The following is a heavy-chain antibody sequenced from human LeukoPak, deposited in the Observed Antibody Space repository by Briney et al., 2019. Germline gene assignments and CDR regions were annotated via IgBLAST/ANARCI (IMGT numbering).Heavy chain of an antibody. CDR3: ARGGRSGSYTYYFDY. CDR1: GGTISGYY. CDR2: VHYSGTT. J-gene: IGHJ4*02. Sequence: ASETLSLTCTVSGGTISGYYWSWIRQPPGQGLEWIGNVHYSGTTNYSPSLKSRVTISVDSSKKQFSLKWTSVTAADTAVYYCARGGRSGSYTYYFDYWGLGSLVTVSS. D-gene: IGHD1-26*01. V-gene: IGHV4-59*01.